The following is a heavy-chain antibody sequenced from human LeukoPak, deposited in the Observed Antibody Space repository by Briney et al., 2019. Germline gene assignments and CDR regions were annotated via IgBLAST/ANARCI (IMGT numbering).Heavy chain of an antibody. CDR2: INHSGST. CDR3: ARRGAAVGPWYFDY. Sequence: SETLSLPCAVYGGSFSGYYWSWIRQPPGKGLEWIGEINHSGSTNYNPSLKSRVTISVDTSKKQFSLKLTSVTAADTAVYYCARRGAAVGPWYFDYWGQGTLVTVSS. CDR1: GGSFSGYY. D-gene: IGHD6-13*01. J-gene: IGHJ4*02. V-gene: IGHV4-34*01.